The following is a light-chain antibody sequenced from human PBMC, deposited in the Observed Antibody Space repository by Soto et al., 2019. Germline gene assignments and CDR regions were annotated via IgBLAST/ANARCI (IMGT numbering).Light chain of an antibody. CDR2: AAS. J-gene: IGKJ5*01. V-gene: IGKV1-39*01. CDR3: QQSYSTLTIT. Sequence: DIQMTQSPSSLSASVGDRVTITCRASQSITSYLNWYQQKPGKAPKLLIYAASSLQSGVPSRFSGSGSGTDFTLTNSSLQPEDFATYYCQQSYSTLTITFGQGTRLEIK. CDR1: QSITSY.